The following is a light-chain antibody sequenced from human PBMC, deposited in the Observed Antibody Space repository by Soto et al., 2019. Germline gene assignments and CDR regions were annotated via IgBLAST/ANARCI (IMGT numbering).Light chain of an antibody. CDR3: QQSYRSPPT. CDR2: AAS. Sequence: DIRITHSPSSLSASVGDRVTITCRASQSISSNLNWYQQKPGKVPKLLIYAASSLQSGVPSRFSGSGSGTDFTLTISSLQPEDFATYYCQQSYRSPPTFGQGTKVDI. J-gene: IGKJ1*01. CDR1: QSISSN. V-gene: IGKV1-39*01.